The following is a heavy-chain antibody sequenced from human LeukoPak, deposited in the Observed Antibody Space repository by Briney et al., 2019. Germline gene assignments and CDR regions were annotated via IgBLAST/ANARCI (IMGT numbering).Heavy chain of an antibody. CDR2: IYYSGRT. CDR3: ARVRIYCSGGSCYSQGFDY. CDR1: GGSISNYY. Sequence: PSETLSLTCTVSGGSISNYYWSWIRQPPGKGLAWIGYIYYSGRTNYNPSLKSRVTISVDTSKNQFSLKLSSVTAADTAVYYCARVRIYCSGGSCYSQGFDYWGQGTLVTVSS. V-gene: IGHV4-59*01. J-gene: IGHJ4*02. D-gene: IGHD2-15*01.